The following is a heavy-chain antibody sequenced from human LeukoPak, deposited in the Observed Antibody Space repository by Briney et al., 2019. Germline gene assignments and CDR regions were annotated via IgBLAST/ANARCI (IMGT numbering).Heavy chain of an antibody. Sequence: GGSLRLTCAASGFTFSNYSMNWVRQAPGKGLEWVSYFSSSSSNIYYAEYYADSVKGRFTISRDNAKNSLYLQMNSLKTEDTAVYYCTTYMIVGATQEDYWGQGTLVTVSS. CDR2: FSSSSSNI. V-gene: IGHV3-48*01. CDR1: GFTFSNYS. D-gene: IGHD1-26*01. CDR3: TTYMIVGATQEDY. J-gene: IGHJ4*02.